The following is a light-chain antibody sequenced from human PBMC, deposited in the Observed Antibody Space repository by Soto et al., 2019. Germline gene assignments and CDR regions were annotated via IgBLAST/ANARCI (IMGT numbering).Light chain of an antibody. CDR2: GAS. Sequence: EIVFTQSASTLTLSPGERATLSCRASQRVSTNYLAWYQQKPGKAPRLLIYGASNRATGIPERFSGSGSGTDFTLTISRLEPEDFAVYYCQQYGSSGTFGQGTKVDIK. J-gene: IGKJ1*01. CDR1: QRVSTNY. V-gene: IGKV3-20*01. CDR3: QQYGSSGT.